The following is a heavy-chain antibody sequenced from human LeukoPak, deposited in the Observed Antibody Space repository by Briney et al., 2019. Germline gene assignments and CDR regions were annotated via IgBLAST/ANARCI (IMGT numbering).Heavy chain of an antibody. D-gene: IGHD4-17*01. V-gene: IGHV3-9*01. CDR2: ISWNSGSI. CDR3: AKGTDYGY. J-gene: IGHJ4*02. CDR1: GFTFDDYA. Sequence: GGSLRLSCAASGFTFDDYAMHWVRQAPGKGLEWVSGISWNSGSIGYADSVKGRFTISRDNAKNSLYLQMNSLRAEDTAVYYCAKGTDYGYWGQGTLVTVSS.